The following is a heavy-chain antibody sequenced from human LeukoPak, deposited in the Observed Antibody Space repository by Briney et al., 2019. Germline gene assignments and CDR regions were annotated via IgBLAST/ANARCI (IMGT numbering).Heavy chain of an antibody. CDR1: GFTFSSYS. D-gene: IGHD6-13*01. J-gene: IGHJ6*03. CDR3: ARDKPAGIAAVMDV. CDR2: ISSSSSYI. V-gene: IGHV3-21*01. Sequence: GGSLRLSCAASGFTFSSYSMNWVRQAPGKGLEWVSSISSSSSYIYYADSVKGRFTISRDNAKNSLYLQMNSLRAEDTAVYYCARDKPAGIAAVMDVWGKGTTVTVSS.